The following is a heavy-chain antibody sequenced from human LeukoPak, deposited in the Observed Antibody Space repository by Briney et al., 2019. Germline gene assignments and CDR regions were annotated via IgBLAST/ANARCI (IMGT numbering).Heavy chain of an antibody. CDR3: AKDELAAAGTIIFTNWFDP. CDR2: INSDGSWT. CDR1: GNYW. D-gene: IGHD6-13*01. J-gene: IGHJ5*02. V-gene: IGHV3-74*01. Sequence: GGSLRLSCVASGNYWMHWVRQAPGKGLVWVSHINSDGSWTSYADSVKGRFTISRDNSKNTLYLQMNSLRAEDTAVYYCAKDELAAAGTIIFTNWFDPWGQGTLVTVSS.